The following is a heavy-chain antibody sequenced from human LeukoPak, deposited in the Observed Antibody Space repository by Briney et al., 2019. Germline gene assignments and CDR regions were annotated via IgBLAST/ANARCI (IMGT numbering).Heavy chain of an antibody. Sequence: AGGSLRLSCAASGFTVSSNEMSWVRQAPGKGLEWVTFIRYDGSNKYYAESVKGRFTISRDNSKNTLYLQMNSLRAEDTAVYYCAKAIHSSSSGVVDYWGQGTLVTVSS. CDR3: AKAIHSSSSGVVDY. D-gene: IGHD6-6*01. CDR1: GFTVSSNE. CDR2: IRYDGSNK. V-gene: IGHV3-30*02. J-gene: IGHJ4*02.